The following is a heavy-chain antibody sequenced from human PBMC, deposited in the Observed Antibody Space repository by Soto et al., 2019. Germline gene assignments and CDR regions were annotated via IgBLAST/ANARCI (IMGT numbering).Heavy chain of an antibody. J-gene: IGHJ4*02. V-gene: IGHV1-3*04. CDR2: INTGNGKT. D-gene: IGHD3-3*02. CDR1: GYTFTSYA. CDR3: VAIDYCDY. Sequence: QVQLVQSGAEVQKPGASVKVSCKASGYTFTSYAVHWARQAPGQGLEWMGWINTGNGKTQYSQKFQGRVTFTSDTSACTAHMELSSLSSEYTAVYYRVAIDYCDYWGQGTLVTVSS.